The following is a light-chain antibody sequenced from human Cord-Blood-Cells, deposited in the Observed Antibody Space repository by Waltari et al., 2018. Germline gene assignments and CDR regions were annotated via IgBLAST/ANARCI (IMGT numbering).Light chain of an antibody. CDR3: SSYTSSSTWV. CDR1: SSDVGGYNY. J-gene: IGLJ3*02. CDR2: YVS. Sequence: QSALTQPASVSGSPGQSITISCTGTSSDVGGYNYVYWYQQNPGKAPKLMIYYVSNRPSGVSNRFSGSKSGNTASLTISGLQAEDEADYYCSSYTSSSTWVFGGGTKLTVL. V-gene: IGLV2-14*03.